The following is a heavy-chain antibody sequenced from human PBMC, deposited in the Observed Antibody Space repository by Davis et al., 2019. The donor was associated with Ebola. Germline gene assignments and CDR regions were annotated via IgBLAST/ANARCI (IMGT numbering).Heavy chain of an antibody. D-gene: IGHD3-22*01. V-gene: IGHV3-11*01. J-gene: IGHJ4*02. CDR1: GFTFSDYY. CDR3: ARDRGSSGYYLGPPDY. CDR2: INTGGGSF. Sequence: GESLKISCAASGFTFSDYYMSWIRQAPGKGLEWVSYINTGGGSFFYGDSVKGQLIISRDNDKNSLYLQMNSLRAEDTAVYYCARDRGSSGYYLGPPDYWGQGTLVTVSS.